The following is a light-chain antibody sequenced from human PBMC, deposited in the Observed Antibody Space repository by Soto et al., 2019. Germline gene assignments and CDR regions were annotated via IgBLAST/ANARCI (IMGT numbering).Light chain of an antibody. CDR2: DAS. V-gene: IGKV3-11*01. J-gene: IGKJ4*01. Sequence: EIFLTQSPDTLSLSPGERATLTCRASQGVTNYIAWYQQRPGQAPRLLIYDASNRATGVPARFSGSGSGTDFTLTISSLEPEDFAVYYCQQRSNWPLTFGGGTKVDIK. CDR3: QQRSNWPLT. CDR1: QGVTNY.